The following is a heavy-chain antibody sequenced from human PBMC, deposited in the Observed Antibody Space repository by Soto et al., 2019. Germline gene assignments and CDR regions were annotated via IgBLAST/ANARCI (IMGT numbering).Heavy chain of an antibody. V-gene: IGHV3-30*18. J-gene: IGHJ4*02. CDR3: AQSPPAVAGYCDY. CDR2: TSFDGSSG. CDR1: GFTFSSSG. D-gene: IGHD6-19*01. Sequence: QVQLVESGGGVVQPGRSLRLSCAASGFTFSSSGMHWVRQAPGKGLEWVAVTSFDGSSGYYADSVRGRFTISRDNSNNTRYLQMNSLRAEGTAVYYCAQSPPAVAGYCDYWGQGALVTVSS.